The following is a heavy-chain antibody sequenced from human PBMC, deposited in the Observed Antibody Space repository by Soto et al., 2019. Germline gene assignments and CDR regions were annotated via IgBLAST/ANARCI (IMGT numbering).Heavy chain of an antibody. J-gene: IGHJ5*02. CDR1: GYTFTSYG. CDR3: ARDGLEIPILGWFDP. CDR2: ISAYNGNT. V-gene: IGHV1-18*01. D-gene: IGHD1-7*01. Sequence: ASVKVSCKASGYTFTSYGISWVRQAPGQGLEWMGWISAYNGNTNYAQKLQGRVTMTTDTSTSTAYMELRSLRSDDTAVYYCARDGLEIPILGWFDPWGQGTLVTVSS.